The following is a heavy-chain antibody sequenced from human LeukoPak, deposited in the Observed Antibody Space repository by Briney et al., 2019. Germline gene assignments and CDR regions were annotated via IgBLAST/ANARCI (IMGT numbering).Heavy chain of an antibody. CDR3: ARAPRVRGVIHYYYGMDV. D-gene: IGHD3-10*01. Sequence: SETVSCKASGGTFSSHAISWVRQAPGEGLEWTGGDIPIFRTANYAQKFQGRVTITAVKSTSTAYMELSSLRAEDTAVYYCARAPRVRGVIHYYYGMDVWGKGTTVTVSS. J-gene: IGHJ6*04. CDR2: DIPIFRTA. V-gene: IGHV1-69*06. CDR1: GGTFSSHA.